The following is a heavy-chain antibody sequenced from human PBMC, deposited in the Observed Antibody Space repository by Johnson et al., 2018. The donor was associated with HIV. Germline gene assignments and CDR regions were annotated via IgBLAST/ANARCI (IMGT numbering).Heavy chain of an antibody. J-gene: IGHJ3*02. D-gene: IGHD1-1*01. V-gene: IGHV3-20*04. CDR1: GFIFNDYV. Sequence: VQLVESGGGVVQPGRSLRLSCAASGFIFNDYVMNWVRQAPGKGLEWVSGVNWNGGSTGYADSVKGRFTISRDNAKKSLYLQMNSLRAEDTAVYYCARDGSNFGAFDIWGQGTMVTVSS. CDR3: ARDGSNFGAFDI. CDR2: VNWNGGST.